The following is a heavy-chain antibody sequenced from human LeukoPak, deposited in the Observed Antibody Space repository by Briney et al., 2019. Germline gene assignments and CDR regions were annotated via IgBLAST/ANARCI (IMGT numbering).Heavy chain of an antibody. CDR2: FDPEDGET. CDR3: ATDGRAYYYGSGSRGGMDV. J-gene: IGHJ6*04. CDR1: GYTLTELS. V-gene: IGHV1-24*01. Sequence: ASVKVSCKVSGYTLTELSMHWVRQAPGKGLEWMGGFDPEDGETIYAQKFQGRVTMTEDTSTDTAYMELSSLRSEDTAVHYCATDGRAYYYGSGSRGGMDVWGKGTTVTVPS. D-gene: IGHD3-10*01.